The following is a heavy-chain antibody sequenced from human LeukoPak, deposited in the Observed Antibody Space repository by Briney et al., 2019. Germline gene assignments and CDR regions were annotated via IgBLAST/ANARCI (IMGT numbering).Heavy chain of an antibody. D-gene: IGHD2-21*01. V-gene: IGHV5-51*01. Sequence: GEPLKISCKGSGYSFTLYWIGWVRQMPGKGLEWMGIIYPGDSETRYGPSFQGQVTISADKSSRTAYLQWSSLKASDTAIYYCARLTTPGGDGDWFDPWGQGTLVTVSS. CDR2: IYPGDSET. CDR1: GYSFTLYW. J-gene: IGHJ5*02. CDR3: ARLTTPGGDGDWFDP.